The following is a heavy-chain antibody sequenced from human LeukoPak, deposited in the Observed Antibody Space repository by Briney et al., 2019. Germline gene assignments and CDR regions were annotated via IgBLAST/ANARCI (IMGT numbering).Heavy chain of an antibody. CDR2: INADGSTI. V-gene: IGHV3-74*01. D-gene: IGHD2/OR15-2a*01. Sequence: PGGSLRLSCSASGFTFSSPWMHWVRQAPGKGLVWVSRINADGSTINYADSVEGRLTISRDNAKNTLYLQMNSLRAEDTAVYFCARGFLRRGSPVDFWGQGTPVTVTS. CDR1: GFTFSSPW. J-gene: IGHJ4*02. CDR3: ARGFLRRGSPVDF.